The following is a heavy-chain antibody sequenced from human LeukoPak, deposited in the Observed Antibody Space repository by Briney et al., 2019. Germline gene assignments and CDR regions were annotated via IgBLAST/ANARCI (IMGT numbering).Heavy chain of an antibody. Sequence: GGSLRLSCAASGFTFSSYSVNWVRQAPGKGLEWVSSISSSSSYIYYADSVKGRFTISRDNAKNSLYLQMNSLRAEDTAVYYCARGGGGIAVAGDFDYWGQGTLVTVSS. CDR1: GFTFSSYS. V-gene: IGHV3-21*01. D-gene: IGHD6-19*01. J-gene: IGHJ4*02. CDR2: ISSSSSYI. CDR3: ARGGGGIAVAGDFDY.